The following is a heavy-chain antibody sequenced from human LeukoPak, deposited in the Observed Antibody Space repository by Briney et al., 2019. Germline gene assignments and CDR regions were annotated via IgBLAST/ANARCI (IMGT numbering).Heavy chain of an antibody. CDR2: ISSSSSYI. V-gene: IGHV3-21*01. Sequence: GGSLRLSCAASGFTFSSYTMNWVRQAPGKGREWVSSISSSSSYIYYAGSVKGRFTISRDNAKNSLYLQMNSLRAEDTAVYYCARVRDTAMVLDYWGQGTLVTVSS. D-gene: IGHD5-18*01. J-gene: IGHJ4*02. CDR3: ARVRDTAMVLDY. CDR1: GFTFSSYT.